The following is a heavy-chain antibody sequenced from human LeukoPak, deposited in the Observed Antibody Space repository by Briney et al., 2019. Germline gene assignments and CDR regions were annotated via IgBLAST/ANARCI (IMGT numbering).Heavy chain of an antibody. D-gene: IGHD4-11*01. CDR2: IYYTGGT. CDR1: GGSINNYY. CDR3: ARVNTDYRGSLDY. J-gene: IGHJ4*02. Sequence: SETLSLTCTVSGGSINNYYWNWIRQSPGKGLEWMGSIYYTGGTNNNPSLKGRVTLSVDTSKNQSSLKLTSVTASDTAVYYCARVNTDYRGSLDYWGQGTLVTVSS. V-gene: IGHV4-59*12.